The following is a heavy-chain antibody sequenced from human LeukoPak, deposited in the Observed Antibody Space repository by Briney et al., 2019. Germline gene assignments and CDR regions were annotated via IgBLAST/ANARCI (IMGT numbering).Heavy chain of an antibody. CDR2: LYYSGST. J-gene: IGHJ6*03. V-gene: IGHV4-59*01. CDR1: GGSISRYY. D-gene: IGHD3-3*01. Sequence: SETLSLTRTVSGGSISRYYWSWIRQPPGKGLEWIGYLYYSGSTNYNPSLKSRVTISVDTSKNQFSLKLSSVTAADTAVYYCARARSITIFGVVIPRGDYMDVWGKGTTVTVSS. CDR3: ARARSITIFGVVIPRGDYMDV.